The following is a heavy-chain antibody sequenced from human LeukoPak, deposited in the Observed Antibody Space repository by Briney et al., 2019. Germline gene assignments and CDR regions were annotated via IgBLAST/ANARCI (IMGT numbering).Heavy chain of an antibody. V-gene: IGHV3-23*01. Sequence: GGSLRLSCAASGFTFTSYAMSWIRQAPGKGLEWVSAISGGGEDTYYPDSVKGRFTISRENSKNPLYLQMNSLRAEDTAIYYCAKPRAMTTGVGRYFDLWGRGTLVTVSS. J-gene: IGHJ2*01. CDR3: AKPRAMTTGVGRYFDL. CDR2: ISGGGEDT. D-gene: IGHD1-1*01. CDR1: GFTFTSYA.